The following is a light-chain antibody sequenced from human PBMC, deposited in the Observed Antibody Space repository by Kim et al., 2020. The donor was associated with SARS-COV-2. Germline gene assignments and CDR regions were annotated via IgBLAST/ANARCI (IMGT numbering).Light chain of an antibody. CDR1: QDISNN. V-gene: IGKV1-33*01. CDR2: DAS. J-gene: IGKJ2*01. Sequence: DIQMTQSPSSLSASVGDRVTITCQASQDISNNLNWYQQKSGEGPKLLIYDASSLDTEVPSKFSGRGSGTDFTFTINNLEPEDTATYFCQHYYGFPYTFGQGTKLEI. CDR3: QHYYGFPYT.